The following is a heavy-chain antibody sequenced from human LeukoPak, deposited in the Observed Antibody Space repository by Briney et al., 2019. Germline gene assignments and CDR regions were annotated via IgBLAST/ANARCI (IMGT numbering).Heavy chain of an antibody. J-gene: IGHJ3*02. D-gene: IGHD2-21*02. Sequence: PGGSLRLSCAASGFTFSSYAMSWVRQAPGKGLEWVSAISGSGGSTYYADSVKGRFTISRDNAKNTLYLQMNSLRAEDTAVYYCAQSTPRTSFLILDIVVVTASPPDAFDIWGEGTMLPVSS. CDR3: AQSTPRTSFLILDIVVVTASPPDAFDI. CDR1: GFTFSSYA. V-gene: IGHV3-23*01. CDR2: ISGSGGST.